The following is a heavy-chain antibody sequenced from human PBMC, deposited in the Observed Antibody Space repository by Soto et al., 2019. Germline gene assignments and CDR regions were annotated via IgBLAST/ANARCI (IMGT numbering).Heavy chain of an antibody. CDR1: GFTFSSYA. V-gene: IGHV3-23*01. J-gene: IGHJ6*01. CDR2: ISDSGGST. CDR3: AKGGAAVYYYYGLDV. Sequence: EVQLLDSGGGLVQPGGSLRLSCAASGFTFSSYAMNWVRQAPGKGLEWVSGISDSGGSTYYADSVKGRFTISRDNSQSTLYLQMKSLRAEDTAVYYCAKGGAAVYYYYGLDVWGQGTTVTVSS. D-gene: IGHD6-13*01.